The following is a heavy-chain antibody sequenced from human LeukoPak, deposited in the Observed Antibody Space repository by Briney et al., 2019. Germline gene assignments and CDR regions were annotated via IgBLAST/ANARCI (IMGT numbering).Heavy chain of an antibody. CDR3: ASGQTSSGWAFDI. CDR2: ISSSSSTI. D-gene: IGHD6-19*01. Sequence: GGSLRPSCAASGFTFSSYSMNWVRQAPGKGLEWVSYISSSSSTIYYADSVKGRFTISRDNAKNSLYLQMNSLRAEDTAVYYCASGQTSSGWAFDIWGQGTMVTVSS. CDR1: GFTFSSYS. V-gene: IGHV3-48*04. J-gene: IGHJ3*02.